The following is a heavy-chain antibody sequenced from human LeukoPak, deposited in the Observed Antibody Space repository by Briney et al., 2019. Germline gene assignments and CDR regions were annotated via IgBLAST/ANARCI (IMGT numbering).Heavy chain of an antibody. CDR2: ISSSSSTI. Sequence: GGSLRLSCAASGFTFRSYNMNWVRQAPGKGLEWVSYISSSSSTIYYADSVKGRFTISRDDSKNTLYLQMNSLRAEDTAVYYCAKDLGRYRNNYFDYWGQGTLVTVSS. J-gene: IGHJ4*02. CDR3: AKDLGRYRNNYFDY. CDR1: GFTFRSYN. V-gene: IGHV3-48*01. D-gene: IGHD1-26*01.